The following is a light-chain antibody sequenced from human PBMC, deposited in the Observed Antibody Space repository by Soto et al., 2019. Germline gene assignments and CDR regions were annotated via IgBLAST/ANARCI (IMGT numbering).Light chain of an antibody. V-gene: IGKV3-15*01. Sequence: VLTHAPPTLSVSAGERATLSCRASQSISINLAWYQQKPGQAPRLLIYGASTRATGIPARFSGSGSGTEFTLIISSLQSEDFAIYYCQQYNKWPRTFGQGTKVDI. CDR3: QQYNKWPRT. J-gene: IGKJ1*01. CDR2: GAS. CDR1: QSISIN.